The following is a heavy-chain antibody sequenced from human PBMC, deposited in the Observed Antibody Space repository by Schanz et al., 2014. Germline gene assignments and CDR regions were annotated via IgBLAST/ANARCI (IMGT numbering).Heavy chain of an antibody. V-gene: IGHV1-18*01. CDR3: ARDNLVSSSWYNYYGMDV. D-gene: IGHD6-13*01. CDR1: GYTFTSYG. Sequence: QVQLVQSGAEVKKPGASVKVSCKASGYTFTSYGISWVRQAPGQGLEWMEWISAYNGNTNYAQKLQGRVTMTTDTSTSTADMELRSLRSDDTAVYYCARDNLVSSSWYNYYGMDVWGQGTTVTVSS. CDR2: ISAYNGNT. J-gene: IGHJ6*02.